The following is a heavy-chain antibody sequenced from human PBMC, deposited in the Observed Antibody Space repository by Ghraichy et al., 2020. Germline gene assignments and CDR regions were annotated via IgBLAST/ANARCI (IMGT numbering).Heavy chain of an antibody. Sequence: GGSLRLSCAASGFTFSSYAMSWVRQAPGKGLEWVSAISGSGGSTYYADSVKGRFTISRDNSKNTLYLQMNSLRAEDTAVYYCAKDRTVQKSSGYYFDYWGQGTLVTVSS. CDR3: AKDRTVQKSSGYYFDY. CDR2: ISGSGGST. V-gene: IGHV3-23*01. CDR1: GFTFSSYA. D-gene: IGHD3-22*01. J-gene: IGHJ4*02.